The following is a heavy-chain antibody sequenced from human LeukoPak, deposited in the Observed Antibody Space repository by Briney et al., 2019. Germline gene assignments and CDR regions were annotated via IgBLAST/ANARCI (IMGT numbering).Heavy chain of an antibody. CDR1: GFTFSSYG. J-gene: IGHJ4*02. CDR2: IRYDGSNK. CDR3: AKPRDIVVVPAAIGY. V-gene: IGHV3-30*02. Sequence: QPGGPLRLSCAASGFTFSSYGMHWVRRAPGKGLEWVAFIRYDGSNKYYADSVKGRFTISRDNSRNTLYLQMNSLRAEDTAVYYCAKPRDIVVVPAAIGYWGQGTLVTVSS. D-gene: IGHD2-2*01.